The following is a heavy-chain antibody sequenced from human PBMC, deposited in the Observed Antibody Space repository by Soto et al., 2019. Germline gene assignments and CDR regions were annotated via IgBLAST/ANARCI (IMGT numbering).Heavy chain of an antibody. V-gene: IGHV3-30*18. CDR2: ISYDGINK. CDR1: GFTFSSYG. Sequence: GGALRLSCAASGFTFSSYGIHWVRQAPCKGLEWVAVISYDGINKYYADSVKGRFTISRDNSKNTLYLQMNSLRAEDTSVYYCAKPPNPLVTTFYYFDYLGQVNLVTVSS. J-gene: IGHJ4*02. D-gene: IGHD3-22*01. CDR3: AKPPNPLVTTFYYFDY.